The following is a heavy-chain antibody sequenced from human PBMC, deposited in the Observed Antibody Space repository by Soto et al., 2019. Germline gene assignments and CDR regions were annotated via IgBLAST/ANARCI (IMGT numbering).Heavy chain of an antibody. D-gene: IGHD6-19*01. CDR3: ARGPHLIAVDPYYFDY. CDR2: IKQDGSEK. Sequence: PGGSLRLSCAASGFTFSSYWMSWVRQAPGKGLEWVANIKQDGSEKYYVDSVKGRFTISRDNAKNSLYLQMNSLRAEDTAVYYCARGPHLIAVDPYYFDYWGQGTLVTVSS. CDR1: GFTFSSYW. V-gene: IGHV3-7*01. J-gene: IGHJ4*02.